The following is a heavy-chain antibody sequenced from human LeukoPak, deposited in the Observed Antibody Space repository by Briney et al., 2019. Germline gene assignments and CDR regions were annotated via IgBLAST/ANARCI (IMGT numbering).Heavy chain of an antibody. J-gene: IGHJ6*03. CDR1: GFTFTAYA. V-gene: IGHV3-7*03. CDR2: IHDDGIVT. Sequence: GGSLRLSCAASGFTFTAYAMSWFRQTPEKGLEWVANIHDDGIVTHYVDSVKGRFTISRDNARNSVNLQLNSLRAEDTAVYYCARVLRYCSGGNCYSGGLGYMDVWGKGTTVTISS. D-gene: IGHD2-15*01. CDR3: ARVLRYCSGGNCYSGGLGYMDV.